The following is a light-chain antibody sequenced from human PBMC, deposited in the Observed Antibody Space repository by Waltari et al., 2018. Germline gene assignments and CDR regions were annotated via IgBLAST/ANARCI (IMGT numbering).Light chain of an antibody. CDR3: MQGIHRPWT. CDR1: QSPVSSDGNTY. J-gene: IGKJ1*01. Sequence: DVVMTQSPLSLPVTLGQPASISCRSSQSPVSSDGNTYLNWFQQRPGPSPRRLIYKVSNRDSGVPDRFSGSGSVTDFTLRISRVEAEDVGVYYCMQGIHRPWTFGPGTKVEIK. V-gene: IGKV2-30*01. CDR2: KVS.